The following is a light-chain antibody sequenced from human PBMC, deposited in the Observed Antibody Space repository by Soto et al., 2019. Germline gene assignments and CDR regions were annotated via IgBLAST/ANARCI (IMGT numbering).Light chain of an antibody. Sequence: QSVLTQPPSASGTPGQRIIISWSGSTSNIESHSVNWYQQVPGTAPKLLIVTNNQRPSGVPDRFSGSKSGASASLAISGLQSEDEATYYCATWDDSRKGVFGTGTKVTVL. CDR2: TNN. CDR3: ATWDDSRKGV. V-gene: IGLV1-44*01. J-gene: IGLJ1*01. CDR1: TSNIESHS.